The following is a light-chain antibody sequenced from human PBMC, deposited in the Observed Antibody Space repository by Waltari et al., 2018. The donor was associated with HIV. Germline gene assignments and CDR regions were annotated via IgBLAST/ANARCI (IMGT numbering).Light chain of an antibody. CDR3: QHCDRSVPIT. CDR2: GTS. J-gene: IGKJ5*01. Sequence: VLTQSPGTLSLSPGETGTLHFRASQTLPFLAWSQQKPGQAPRLLIYGTSIRAAGISDRFSGSGSGTDFTLTINRLEPDDYAVYFCQHCDRSVPITFGQGTRLDIK. V-gene: IGKV3-20*01. CDR1: QTLPF.